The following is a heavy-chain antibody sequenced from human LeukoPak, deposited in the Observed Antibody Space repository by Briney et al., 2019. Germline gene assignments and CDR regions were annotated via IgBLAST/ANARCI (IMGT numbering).Heavy chain of an antibody. CDR2: IYTSGST. J-gene: IGHJ4*02. CDR1: GGSISSSSYY. D-gene: IGHD1-26*01. V-gene: IGHV4-61*02. CDR3: ARFSGSYIDY. Sequence: PSETLSLTCTVSGGSISSSSYYWGWIRQPAGKGLEWIGRIYTSGSTNYNPSLKSRVTMSVDTSKNQFSLKLSSVTAADTAVYYCARFSGSYIDYWGQGTLVTVSS.